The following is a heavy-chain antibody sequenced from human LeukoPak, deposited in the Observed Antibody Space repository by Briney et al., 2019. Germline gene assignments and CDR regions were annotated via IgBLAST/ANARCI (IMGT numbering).Heavy chain of an antibody. CDR1: GFTFSSYW. J-gene: IGHJ5*02. Sequence: HPGGSLRLSCAASGFTFSSYWMHWVRQVPGQGLVWVSHIDGDGRIAHYGDSVKGRFTISRDNAENTVYLQMDSLRAEDTAVYYCARDSPRTGPWGQGILVIVSS. CDR3: ARDSPRTGP. V-gene: IGHV3-74*01. CDR2: IDGDGRIA. D-gene: IGHD1-1*01.